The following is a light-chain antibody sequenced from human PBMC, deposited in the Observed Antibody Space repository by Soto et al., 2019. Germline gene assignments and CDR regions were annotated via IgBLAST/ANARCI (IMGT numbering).Light chain of an antibody. CDR1: QNVNKW. V-gene: IGKV1-5*01. J-gene: IGKJ5*01. CDR3: QQSYSSPIT. Sequence: DIQMTQSPSTLSASVGDRVTITCRASQNVNKWLAWFQQKPGKVPKLLIFDASTLQSGVPSRFSGSGSGTDLTLTISSLQPEDFATYYCQQSYSSPITFGHGTRLEIK. CDR2: DAS.